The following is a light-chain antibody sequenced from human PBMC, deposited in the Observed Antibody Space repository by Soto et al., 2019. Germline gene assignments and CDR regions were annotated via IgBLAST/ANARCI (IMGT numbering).Light chain of an antibody. CDR1: NIGTKN. CDR3: QVWHSSPGV. V-gene: IGLV3-9*01. Sequence: SYELTQPLSVSVALGQTARITCGGNNIGTKNVHWYQQKPGQAPVLVIYRDSNRPSGIPERFSGSNSGNTATLTISRAQAGDEADYYCQVWHSSPGVFGTGTKVTVL. CDR2: RDS. J-gene: IGLJ1*01.